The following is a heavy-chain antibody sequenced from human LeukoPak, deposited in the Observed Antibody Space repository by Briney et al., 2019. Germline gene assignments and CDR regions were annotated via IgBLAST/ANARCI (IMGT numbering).Heavy chain of an antibody. D-gene: IGHD2-2*01. CDR2: ISYDGSNK. Sequence: GRSLRLSCAASGFTFSSYGMHWVRQAPGKGLEWVAVISYDGSNKYYADSVKGRFTISRDNSKNTLHLQMESLRPDDTGVYYCAKATSGNEDVSEAGGGWFDPWGQGTLVTVSS. V-gene: IGHV3-30*18. CDR1: GFTFSSYG. CDR3: AKATSGNEDVSEAGGGWFDP. J-gene: IGHJ5*02.